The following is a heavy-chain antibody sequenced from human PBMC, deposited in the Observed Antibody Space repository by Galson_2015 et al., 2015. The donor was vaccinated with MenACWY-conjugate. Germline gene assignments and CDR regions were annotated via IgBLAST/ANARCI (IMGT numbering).Heavy chain of an antibody. V-gene: IGHV3-23*01. D-gene: IGHD3-10*01. CDR1: GFTFSSYA. CDR2: ISGSGGST. J-gene: IGHJ4*02. CDR3: AKGPHWARTGHPGEYYFDY. Sequence: SLRLSCAASGFTFSSYAMSWVRQAPGKGLEWVSAISGSGGSTYYADSVKGRFTISRDNSKNTLYLQMNSLRAEDTAVYYCAKGPHWARTGHPGEYYFDYWGQGTLVTVSS.